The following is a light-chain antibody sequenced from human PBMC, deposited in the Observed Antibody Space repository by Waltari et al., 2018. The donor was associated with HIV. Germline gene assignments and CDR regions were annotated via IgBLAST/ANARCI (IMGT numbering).Light chain of an antibody. CDR3: NTRDSAVKSYV. CDR2: GKN. J-gene: IGLJ1*01. CDR1: TLEGSY. Sequence: SSALTQDTDVSVALGQTVRITCQVDTLEGSYASWYQQKPGQAPLLILYGKNNRPSGIPDRFSGSTSGNTASLTISGAQAEDEADYYCNTRDSAVKSYVFGNGTKVTVL. V-gene: IGLV3-19*01.